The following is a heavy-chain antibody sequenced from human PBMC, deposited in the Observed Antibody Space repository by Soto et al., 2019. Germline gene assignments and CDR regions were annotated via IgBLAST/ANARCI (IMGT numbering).Heavy chain of an antibody. V-gene: IGHV1-3*01. CDR1: GYTFTSYV. J-gene: IGHJ5*02. CDR2: INAGNGNT. CDR3: ARVGPMVKERRWFDP. D-gene: IGHD5-18*01. Sequence: GASVKVSCKASGYTFTSYVMHWVRQAPGQRLEWMGWINAGNGNTKYSQKFQGRVTITRDTSASTAYMELSSLRSEDTAVYYCARVGPMVKERRWFDPWGQGTLVTVSS.